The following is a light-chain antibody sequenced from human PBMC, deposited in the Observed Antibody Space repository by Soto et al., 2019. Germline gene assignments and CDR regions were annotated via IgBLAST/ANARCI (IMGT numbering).Light chain of an antibody. CDR3: QQYDRSSLS. CDR2: GAS. CDR1: QSVSSSY. J-gene: IGKJ4*01. V-gene: IGKV3-20*01. Sequence: ESVLTQSPGTLSLSPGERATLSCRASQSVSSSYLAWYQQKPGQAPRLLIYGASRRAPGTPDTFSGSGSGTDFTLTISRLEPEDFAVYYCQQYDRSSLSFGGGTKVDIK.